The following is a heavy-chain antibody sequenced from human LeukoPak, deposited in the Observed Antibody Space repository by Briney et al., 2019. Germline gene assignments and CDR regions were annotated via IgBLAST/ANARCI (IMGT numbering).Heavy chain of an antibody. V-gene: IGHV3-23*01. CDR1: GFTVSSNY. Sequence: GGSLRLSCAASGFTVSSNYMSWVRQAPGKGLEWVSGISASGGTTYCADSVKGRFTISRDNSKNTLYLQMNSLRAEDTAVYYCARSGMVVHYYYYMDVWGKGTTVTISS. CDR2: ISASGGTT. CDR3: ARSGMVVHYYYYMDV. D-gene: IGHD2-15*01. J-gene: IGHJ6*03.